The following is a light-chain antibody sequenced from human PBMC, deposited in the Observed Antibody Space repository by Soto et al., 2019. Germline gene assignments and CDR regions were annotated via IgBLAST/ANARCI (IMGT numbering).Light chain of an antibody. V-gene: IGKV3D-15*01. J-gene: IGKJ4*01. CDR2: GSS. Sequence: VLTQAPAALSIYPGEGVTLSCRASENVGTNLAWYQQKPGQAPRLLIYGSSTRATGIPATFSGSGSGTEFTLTISSLQSEESAIYYCQQYNNWGLSFGGGTKV. CDR3: QQYNNWGLS. CDR1: ENVGTN.